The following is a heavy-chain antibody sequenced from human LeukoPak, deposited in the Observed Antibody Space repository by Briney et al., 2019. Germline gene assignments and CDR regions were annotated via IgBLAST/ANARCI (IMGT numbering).Heavy chain of an antibody. CDR3: ARVGGYITARPGDRKNMDV. V-gene: IGHV1-18*01. CDR1: GYTFTSYG. D-gene: IGHD6-6*01. CDR2: ISAYNGKT. Sequence: ASVKVSCTASGYTFTSYGISWVRQAPGQGLEWVGWISAYNGKTNYAQNLQGRVTMTTATSTSTAYLQLSSLRADDTAVYYCARVGGYITARPGDRKNMDVWGKGTTVTVSS. J-gene: IGHJ6*03.